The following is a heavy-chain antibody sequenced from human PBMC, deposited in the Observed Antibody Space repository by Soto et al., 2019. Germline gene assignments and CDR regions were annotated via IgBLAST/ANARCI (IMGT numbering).Heavy chain of an antibody. J-gene: IGHJ4*02. Sequence: EVQLVESGGGLVQPGGSLKLSCAASGFTFSGSAMHWVRQASGKGLEWVGSMRSKANSYATAYAASVKGRFTISRDDSKSTAYLQMNSLKTEDAGVYYCTRSVIRTTAHFDYWGQGTLVTVSS. CDR1: GFTFSGSA. V-gene: IGHV3-73*02. CDR3: TRSVIRTTAHFDY. CDR2: MRSKANSYAT. D-gene: IGHD1-7*01.